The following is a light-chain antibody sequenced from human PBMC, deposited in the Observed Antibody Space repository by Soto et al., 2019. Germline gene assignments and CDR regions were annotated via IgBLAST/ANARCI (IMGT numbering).Light chain of an antibody. J-gene: IGLJ2*01. CDR2: DDS. V-gene: IGLV3-21*02. CDR1: NIGSKS. CDR3: QVWDSSSDHVV. Sequence: YELTQPPSVSVAPGQTARITCGGNNIGSKSVNWYQQKPGQAPVLVVYDDSDRTSGIAERFSGSNSGNTATLTISSVEAGDEADYYYQVWDSSSDHVVFGGGTKLTVL.